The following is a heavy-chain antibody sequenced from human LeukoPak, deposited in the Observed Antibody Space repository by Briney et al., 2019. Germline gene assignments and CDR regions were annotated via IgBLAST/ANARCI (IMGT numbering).Heavy chain of an antibody. CDR1: GYSFTSHW. D-gene: IGHD2-2*01. J-gene: IGHJ5*02. V-gene: IGHV5-51*01. CDR3: ARQDCSSTSCWGNWFDP. CDR2: IYPGDSDT. Sequence: GESLKISCKGSGYSFTSHWIGWVRQMPGKGLEWMGIIYPGDSDTRYSPSFQGRVTISADKSISTAYLQWSSLKASDTAMYYCARQDCSSTSCWGNWFDPWGQGTLVTVSS.